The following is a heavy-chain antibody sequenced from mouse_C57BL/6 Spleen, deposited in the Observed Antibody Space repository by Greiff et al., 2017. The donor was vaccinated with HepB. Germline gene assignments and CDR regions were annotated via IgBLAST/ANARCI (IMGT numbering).Heavy chain of an antibody. Sequence: VQLQESGAELVKPGASVKLSCKASGYTFTSYWMQWVKQRPGQGLEWIGEIDPSDSYTNYNQKFKGKATLTVDTSSSTAYMQLSSLTSEDSAVYYCAPNWDFDYWGQGTTLTVSS. J-gene: IGHJ2*01. CDR1: GYTFTSYW. CDR3: APNWDFDY. V-gene: IGHV1-50*01. CDR2: IDPSDSYT. D-gene: IGHD4-1*01.